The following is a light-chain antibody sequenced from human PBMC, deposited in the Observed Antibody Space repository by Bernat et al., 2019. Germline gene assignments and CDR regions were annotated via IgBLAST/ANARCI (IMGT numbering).Light chain of an antibody. Sequence: DIQMTQSPSSLSASVGDRVTITCRASQVSGTYLAWYQKKPGKAPKLLIYGASTLQTGVPSRFSGSGSGTEFTLTIASLQPEDGATYFCQQLDRFPITFGQGTQLEIK. V-gene: IGKV1-9*01. J-gene: IGKJ5*01. CDR3: QQLDRFPIT. CDR2: GAS. CDR1: QVSGTY.